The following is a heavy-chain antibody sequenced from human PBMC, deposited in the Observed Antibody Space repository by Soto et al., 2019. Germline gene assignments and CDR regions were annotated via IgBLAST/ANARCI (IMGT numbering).Heavy chain of an antibody. Sequence: QVQLVESGGGVVQPGKSLRLSCAASGFSFSSYGMHWVRQAPGKGLEWVAVIWYDGSNEDYADSVKGRFAISRDNSKSTLYLQMNSLRADETAVYYCARDRDYYDNSGYALDIWGQGTVVTVSS. CDR1: GFSFSSYG. V-gene: IGHV3-33*01. CDR3: ARDRDYYDNSGYALDI. CDR2: IWYDGSNE. D-gene: IGHD3-22*01. J-gene: IGHJ3*02.